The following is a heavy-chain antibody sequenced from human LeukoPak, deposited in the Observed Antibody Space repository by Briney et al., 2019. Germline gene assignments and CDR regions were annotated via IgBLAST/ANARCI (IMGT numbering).Heavy chain of an antibody. CDR3: ASDPARDYYDTSGYFRWVDY. Sequence: GGSLRLSCAASGFTFSDYYMSWIRQAPGKGLEWVSYISGSGSTIYYADSVKGRFTISRDNAKNSLYLQMNSLRAEDTAVYYCASDPARDYYDTSGYFRWVDYWGQGTMVTVSS. CDR2: ISGSGSTI. CDR1: GFTFSDYY. J-gene: IGHJ3*01. V-gene: IGHV3-11*01. D-gene: IGHD3-22*01.